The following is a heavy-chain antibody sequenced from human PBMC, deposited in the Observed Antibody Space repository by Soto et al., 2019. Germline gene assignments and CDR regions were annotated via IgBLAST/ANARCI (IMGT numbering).Heavy chain of an antibody. V-gene: IGHV3-30*03. CDR3: SRAIKGGLDS. CDR2: ISYDGTKK. J-gene: IGHJ4*02. D-gene: IGHD2-21*01. CDR1: GFVSNDYD. Sequence: QVQLAESGGGVVQPGRSLRLSCATSGFVSNDYDIHWVRQAPAKGLAWLASISYDGTKKYYAESVKGRFTISRDNSKNSLSQQLNRLGAEDTAVYYCSRAIKGGLDSWGPGTLVTVSS.